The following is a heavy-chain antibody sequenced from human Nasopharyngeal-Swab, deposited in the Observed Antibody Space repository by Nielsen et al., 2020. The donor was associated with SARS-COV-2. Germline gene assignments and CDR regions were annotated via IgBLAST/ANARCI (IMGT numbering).Heavy chain of an antibody. J-gene: IGHJ6*03. Sequence: APGKGLEWVAYIRADGSEKWYGDSVKGRFTISRDNSKNTLYLQMNSLRAEDTAVYYCARDEYQWHMDVWGKGTTVTVSS. CDR2: IRADGSEK. V-gene: IGHV3-30*02. CDR3: ARDEYQWHMDV. D-gene: IGHD2-2*01.